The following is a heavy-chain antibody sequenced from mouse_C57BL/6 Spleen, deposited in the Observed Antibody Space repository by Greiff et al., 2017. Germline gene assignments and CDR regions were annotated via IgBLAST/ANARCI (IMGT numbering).Heavy chain of an antibody. Sequence: QVQLQQPGAELVKPGASVKLSCKASGYTFTSYWMHWVKQRPGQGLEWIGMIHPNSGSTNYNEKFKSKATLTVDKSSSTAYMQLSSLTSEDSAVYYCARGRVYDYDDHWYFDVWGTGTTVTVSS. CDR2: IHPNSGST. CDR3: ARGRVYDYDDHWYFDV. V-gene: IGHV1-64*01. J-gene: IGHJ1*03. CDR1: GYTFTSYW. D-gene: IGHD2-4*01.